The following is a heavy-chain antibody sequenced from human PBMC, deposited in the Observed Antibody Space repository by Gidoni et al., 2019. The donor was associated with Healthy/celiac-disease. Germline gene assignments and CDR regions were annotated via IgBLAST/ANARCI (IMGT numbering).Heavy chain of an antibody. V-gene: IGHV4-39*01. Sequence: QLQLQESGPGLVKPAETLSLTCTVSGGSISISSYYWGWIRQPPGKGLEWIGSIYYGGSTYYNPSLKSRVTISVDTSKNQFSLKLSSVTAADTAVYYCASRYYYDSSGYFLFDYWGQGTLVTVSS. D-gene: IGHD3-22*01. CDR2: IYYGGST. CDR1: GGSISISSYY. J-gene: IGHJ4*02. CDR3: ASRYYYDSSGYFLFDY.